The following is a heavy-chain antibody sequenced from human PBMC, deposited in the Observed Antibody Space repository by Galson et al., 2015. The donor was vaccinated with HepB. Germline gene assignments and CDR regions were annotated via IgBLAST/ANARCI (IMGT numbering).Heavy chain of an antibody. CDR1: GYTFTSFY. V-gene: IGHV1-46*01. Sequence: SVKVSCKASGYTFTSFYMHWVRQAPGQGLEWMGIINPSGGSTSYAQKFQGRVTMTRDTSTSTVYMELSSLRSEDTAVYYCASPDYYGSGSYHAALDYWGQGTLVTVAS. CDR3: ASPDYYGSGSYHAALDY. D-gene: IGHD3-10*01. J-gene: IGHJ4*02. CDR2: INPSGGST.